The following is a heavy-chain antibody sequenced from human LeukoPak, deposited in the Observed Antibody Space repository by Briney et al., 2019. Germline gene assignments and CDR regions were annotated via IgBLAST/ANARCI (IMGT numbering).Heavy chain of an antibody. CDR3: ARKGPIAATGPDY. V-gene: IGHV4-59*01. CDR2: IYNSRDT. J-gene: IGHJ4*02. Sequence: PSETLSLTCTVSGGSISSYYWSWIRQPPGKGLEWLGYIYNSRDTNYNPSLKSRVTFSVDTSRNQFSLKLSSVTAADTPVYYCARKGPIAATGPDYWGQGTLVTVSS. CDR1: GGSISSYY. D-gene: IGHD6-13*01.